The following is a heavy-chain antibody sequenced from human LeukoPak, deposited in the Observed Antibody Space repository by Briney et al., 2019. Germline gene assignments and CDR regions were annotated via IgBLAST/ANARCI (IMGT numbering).Heavy chain of an antibody. Sequence: ASVKVSCKSSGYTFNSYGITWVRQAPGQGLEWMGWIHTYNGHTNYAQKLQGRVTMTTDTSTSTAYMELRSLRSDDTAVYYCARDLKRGYSSGRYSWGTGSSNDYWGQGTLVTVSS. D-gene: IGHD6-19*01. CDR3: ARDLKRGYSSGRYSWGTGSSNDY. J-gene: IGHJ4*02. CDR1: GYTFNSYG. V-gene: IGHV1-18*01. CDR2: IHTYNGHT.